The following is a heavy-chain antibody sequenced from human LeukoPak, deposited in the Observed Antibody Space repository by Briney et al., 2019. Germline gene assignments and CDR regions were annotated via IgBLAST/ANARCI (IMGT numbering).Heavy chain of an antibody. J-gene: IGHJ5*02. D-gene: IGHD2-15*01. CDR1: GYSLTNYW. CDR2: IHSGDSNA. CDR3: ARLRLFHGDIDWFDP. V-gene: IGHV5-51*01. Sequence: GESLKISCKDSGYSLTNYWIGWVRQMPGKGLEWMGIIHSGDSNAKYSPSFQGRVTISADKSISTAYLQWSSLKASDTAMYYCARLRLFHGDIDWFDPWGQGTLVTVSS.